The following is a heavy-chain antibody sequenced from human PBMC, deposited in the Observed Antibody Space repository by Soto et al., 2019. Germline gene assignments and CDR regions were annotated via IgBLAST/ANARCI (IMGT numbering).Heavy chain of an antibody. Sequence: EVQLVESGGGLVQPGGSLRLSCAASGFTFSSYSMNWVRQAPGKGLEWVSYISSSSSTIYYADSVKGRFTISRDNAKNSLYLQINSLRDEDTAVYYCAIPRQQLVPQYEYYYYGMDVWGQGTTVTVSS. V-gene: IGHV3-48*02. CDR1: GFTFSSYS. J-gene: IGHJ6*02. CDR3: AIPRQQLVPQYEYYYYGMDV. CDR2: ISSSSSTI. D-gene: IGHD6-13*01.